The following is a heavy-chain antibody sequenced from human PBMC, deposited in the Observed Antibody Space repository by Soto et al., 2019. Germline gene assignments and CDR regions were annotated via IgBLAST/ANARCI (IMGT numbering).Heavy chain of an antibody. CDR2: IYSGGST. V-gene: IGHV3-53*01. Sequence: PGGSLRLSCAASGFTVSSNYMSWVRQAPGKGLEWVSVIYSGGSTYYADSVKGRFTISRDNSENTLYLQMNRLRAEDTAVYYCARGGLVGAGLLGAYYYGMGVWGKGTTVTVSP. J-gene: IGHJ6*04. CDR3: ARGGLVGAGLLGAYYYGMGV. CDR1: GFTVSSNY. D-gene: IGHD1-26*01.